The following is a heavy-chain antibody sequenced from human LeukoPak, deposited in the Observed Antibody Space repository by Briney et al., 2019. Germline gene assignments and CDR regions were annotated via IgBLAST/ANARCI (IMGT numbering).Heavy chain of an antibody. CDR1: GFTFSTYS. V-gene: IGHV3-21*01. J-gene: IGHJ4*02. CDR2: ISSSSTHI. CDR3: ARDTLGGNYRTLDY. Sequence: KPRGSLRLSCAASGFTFSTYSMNWVRQAPGKGMEWVSSISSSSTHIYYADSVKGRFTISTDNAKNSLYLQMNRPRAEDTAVYYCARDTLGGNYRTLDYWGQGTLVTVSS. D-gene: IGHD1-26*01.